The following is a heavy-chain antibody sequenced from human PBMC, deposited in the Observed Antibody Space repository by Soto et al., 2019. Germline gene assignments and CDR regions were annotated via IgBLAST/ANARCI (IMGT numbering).Heavy chain of an antibody. Sequence: SVKVSCKASGFTFTSSAVQWVRQARGQRLERIGWIVVGSGNTNYAQKFQERVTITRDMSTSTAYMELSSLRSEDTAVYYCATQSVAAGYYYYGMEVWGQGTTCNVSS. J-gene: IGHJ6*01. D-gene: IGHD6-19*01. V-gene: IGHV1-58*01. CDR3: ATQSVAAGYYYYGMEV. CDR1: GFTFTSSA. CDR2: IVVGSGNT.